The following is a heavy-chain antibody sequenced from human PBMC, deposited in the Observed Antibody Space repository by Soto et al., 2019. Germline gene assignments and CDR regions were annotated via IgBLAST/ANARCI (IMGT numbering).Heavy chain of an antibody. D-gene: IGHD1-7*01. V-gene: IGHV3-64*01. CDR1: GFTFSSYD. J-gene: IGHJ4*02. CDR3: VRRVSGNYDY. Sequence: EVQLAESGGGMVQPWGSLRLSCVASGFTFSSYDMHWVRQAPGKGLEYVSSISSNGGTTYYGNSVKGRFTISRDNSKNTLYLQMGSLRAEDMAVYYCVRRVSGNYDYWGQGTRVTVSS. CDR2: ISSNGGTT.